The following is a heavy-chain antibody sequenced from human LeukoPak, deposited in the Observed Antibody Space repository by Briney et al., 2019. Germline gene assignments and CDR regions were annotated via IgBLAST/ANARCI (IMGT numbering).Heavy chain of an antibody. Sequence: PSETLSLTCAVYGGSFSGYYWSWIRQPPGKGLEWIGEINHSGSTNYNPSLKSRVTISVDTSKNQFSLKLSSVTAADTAVYYCARGIAGRRVWFDPWGQGILVTVSS. D-gene: IGHD2-15*01. CDR2: INHSGST. CDR1: GGSFSGYY. CDR3: ARGIAGRRVWFDP. V-gene: IGHV4-34*01. J-gene: IGHJ5*02.